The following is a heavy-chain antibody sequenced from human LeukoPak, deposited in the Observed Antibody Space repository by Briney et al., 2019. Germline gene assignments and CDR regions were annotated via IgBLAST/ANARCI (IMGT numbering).Heavy chain of an antibody. CDR3: ARVYYDSSGYYPFDY. J-gene: IGHJ4*02. CDR2: IYTSGST. V-gene: IGHV4-61*02. CDR1: GGSISSGSYY. Sequence: SETLSLTCTVSGGSISSGSYYWRWIRQPAGKGLEWIGRIYTSGSTNYNPSLKSRVTISVDTSKNQFSLKLSSVTAADMAVYYCARVYYDSSGYYPFDYWGQGTLVTVSS. D-gene: IGHD3-22*01.